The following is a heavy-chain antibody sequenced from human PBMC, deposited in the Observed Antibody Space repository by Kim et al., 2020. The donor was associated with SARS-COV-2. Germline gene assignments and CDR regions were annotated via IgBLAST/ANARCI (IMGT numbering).Heavy chain of an antibody. CDR1: GFTVSSNY. CDR2: IYSGGST. Sequence: GGSLRLSCAASGFTVSSNYMSWVRQAPGKGLEWVSVIYSGGSTYYADSVKGRFTISRDNSKNTLYLQMNSLRAEDMAVYYCARDLIDYGGNSLLGAFDIWGQGTMVTVSS. V-gene: IGHV3-66*02. J-gene: IGHJ3*02. CDR3: ARDLIDYGGNSLLGAFDI. D-gene: IGHD4-17*01.